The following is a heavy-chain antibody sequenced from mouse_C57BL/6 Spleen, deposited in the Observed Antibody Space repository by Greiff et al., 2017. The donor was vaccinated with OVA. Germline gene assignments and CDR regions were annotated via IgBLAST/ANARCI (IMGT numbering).Heavy chain of an antibody. CDR3: ARRNKELSYAMDY. CDR1: GYTFTSYW. Sequence: VQLQQSGAELVLPGASVKLSCKASGYTFTSYWMHWVKQRPGQGLEWIGEIDPSDSYTNYNQKFKGKSTLTVDKSSSTAYMQLSSLTSEDSAVYYCARRNKELSYAMDYWGQGTSVTVSS. CDR2: IDPSDSYT. D-gene: IGHD1-1*02. J-gene: IGHJ4*01. V-gene: IGHV1-69*01.